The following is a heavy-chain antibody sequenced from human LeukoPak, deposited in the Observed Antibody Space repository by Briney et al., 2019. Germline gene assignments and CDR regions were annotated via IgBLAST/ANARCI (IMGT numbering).Heavy chain of an antibody. CDR3: ARDQMDDCSGGSCYSPLNYFDY. CDR2: INPNSGGT. CDR1: GYTFTGYY. V-gene: IGHV1-2*02. J-gene: IGHJ4*02. Sequence: ASVKVSCKASGYTFTGYYMHWVRQAPGQGLEWMGWINPNSGGTNYAQKFQGRVTMTRDTSISTAYMELSRLRSDDTAVYYCARDQMDDCSGGSCYSPLNYFDYWGQGTLVTVSS. D-gene: IGHD2-15*01.